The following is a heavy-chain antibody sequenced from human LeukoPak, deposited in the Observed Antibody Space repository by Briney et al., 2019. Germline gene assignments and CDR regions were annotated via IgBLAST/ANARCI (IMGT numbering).Heavy chain of an antibody. CDR1: GYTFTGHY. Sequence: ASVKVSCKASGYTFTGHYIHWVRQAPGQGLEWMGWINPNSGGTSCAQKFQGRVTMTRDTSISTAYMELSRLRSDDTAVYYCARGNYYDSSGYYYWGQGTLVTVSS. V-gene: IGHV1-2*02. CDR3: ARGNYYDSSGYYY. CDR2: INPNSGGT. D-gene: IGHD3-22*01. J-gene: IGHJ4*02.